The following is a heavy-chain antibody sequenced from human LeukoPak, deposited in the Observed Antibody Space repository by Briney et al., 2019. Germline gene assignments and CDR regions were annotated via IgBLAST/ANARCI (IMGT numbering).Heavy chain of an antibody. J-gene: IGHJ4*02. Sequence: GESLRLSCAASGFTFTTYWMAWVRQAPGKGLEWVANIKQDGSEKYYADSVRGRFTISRDNAKNSQYLQMNSLRAEDTAVYYCSNGIYDRSYWGQGTLVTVSS. CDR1: GFTFTTYW. V-gene: IGHV3-7*01. CDR3: SNGIYDRSY. CDR2: IKQDGSEK. D-gene: IGHD2-8*01.